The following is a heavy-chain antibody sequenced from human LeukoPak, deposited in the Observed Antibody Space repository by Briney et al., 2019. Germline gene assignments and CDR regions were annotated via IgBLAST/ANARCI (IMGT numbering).Heavy chain of an antibody. CDR2: VIPIFGTA. Sequence: SVKVSCQASGGTFSSYAISWVRQAPGQGVELVGGVIPIFGTANYAQKFQGRVTITADKSTSTAYMELSSLRSEDTAVYYCARGLDIVVVVAAPFDYWGQGTLVTVSS. CDR3: ARGLDIVVVVAAPFDY. J-gene: IGHJ4*02. V-gene: IGHV1-69*06. CDR1: GGTFSSYA. D-gene: IGHD2-15*01.